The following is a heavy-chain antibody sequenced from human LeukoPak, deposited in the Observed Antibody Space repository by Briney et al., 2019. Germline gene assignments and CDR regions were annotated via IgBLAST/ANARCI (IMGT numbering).Heavy chain of an antibody. Sequence: SETLCLTCSVSGGSISSYYWSWIRQPPGPGLEWIGYIYYSGRTSYNPSLKSRVTISVDTSKNQFSLRLSSVTAADTAVYYCARDRYYYDTSGYSIFDYWGQGTLVTVSS. D-gene: IGHD3-22*01. CDR2: IYYSGRT. CDR1: GGSISSYY. J-gene: IGHJ4*02. CDR3: ARDRYYYDTSGYSIFDY. V-gene: IGHV4-59*12.